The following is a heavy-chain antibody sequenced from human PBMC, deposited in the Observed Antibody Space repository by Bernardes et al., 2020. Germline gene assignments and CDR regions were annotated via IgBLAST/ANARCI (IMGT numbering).Heavy chain of an antibody. CDR3: ARLEGSGAFDI. J-gene: IGHJ3*02. V-gene: IGHV3-21*01. CDR2: ISGSSSYI. CDR1: GFTFSNAI. Sequence: GGSLRLSCTASGFTFSNAIMNWVRKATGKGLEWVSYISGSSSYIYYADSVKGRFTISRDNAKNSLYLQMNSLKAEDTAVYYCARLEGSGAFDIWGQGTMGTVSS.